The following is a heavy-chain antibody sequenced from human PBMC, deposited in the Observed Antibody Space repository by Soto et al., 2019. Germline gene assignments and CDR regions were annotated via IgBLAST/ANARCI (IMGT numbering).Heavy chain of an antibody. Sequence: XXSLRLSFAASGFTFSSYAMRWVRQAPGKGLEWVSAISGSGGSTYYADSVKGRFTISRDNSKNTLYLQMNSLRAEDTAVYYCAKYRWSGYVDYWGQGTLVTVSS. V-gene: IGHV3-23*01. CDR3: AKYRWSGYVDY. D-gene: IGHD3-3*01. CDR2: ISGSGGST. J-gene: IGHJ4*02. CDR1: GFTFSSYA.